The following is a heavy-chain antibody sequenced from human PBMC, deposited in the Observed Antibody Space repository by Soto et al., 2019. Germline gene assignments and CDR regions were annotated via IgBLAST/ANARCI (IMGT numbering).Heavy chain of an antibody. J-gene: IGHJ4*02. V-gene: IGHV4-59*01. Sequence: PSETLSLTCTVSGGSISSYYWSWIRQPPGKGLEWIGYIYYSGSTNYNPSLKSRVTISVDTSKNQFSLKLSSVTAADTAVYYCASQFPYSSGWYVGYWGQGTLVTVS. D-gene: IGHD6-19*01. CDR2: IYYSGST. CDR1: GGSISSYY. CDR3: ASQFPYSSGWYVGY.